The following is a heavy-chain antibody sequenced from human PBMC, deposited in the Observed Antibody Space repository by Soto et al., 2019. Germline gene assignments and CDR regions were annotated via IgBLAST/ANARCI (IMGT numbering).Heavy chain of an antibody. CDR3: AHSPAHRVYFQQ. J-gene: IGHJ1*01. Sequence: GXGPTLVNPTQTFPLTCVFSGFSVNTGGVTVGWIRQPPGKALEWVALIYWDYGKRYSPSLKSRLTITKETSRNQVVLTMTNVDPEDTPTYFCAHSPAHRVYFQQWGEGTLVTVSS. D-gene: IGHD3-10*01. CDR2: IYWDYGK. V-gene: IGHV2-5*02. CDR1: GFSVNTGGVT.